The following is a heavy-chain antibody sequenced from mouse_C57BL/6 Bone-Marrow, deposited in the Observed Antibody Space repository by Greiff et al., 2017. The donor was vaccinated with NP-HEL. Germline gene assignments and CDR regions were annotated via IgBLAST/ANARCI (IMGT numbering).Heavy chain of an antibody. J-gene: IGHJ2*01. CDR2: IYPGDGDT. CDR3: ARRGGYGSSPFDY. Sequence: VQLQQSGPELVKPGASVKISCKASGYAFSSSWMNWVKQRPGQGLEWIGRIYPGDGDTNYNGKFKGKATLTADNSSSTAYMQLSSLTSEDSAVYCCARRGGYGSSPFDYWGQGTTLTVSS. V-gene: IGHV1-82*01. CDR1: GYAFSSSW. D-gene: IGHD1-1*01.